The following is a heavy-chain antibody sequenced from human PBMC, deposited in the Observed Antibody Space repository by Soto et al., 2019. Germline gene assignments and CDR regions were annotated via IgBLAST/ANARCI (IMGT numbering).Heavy chain of an antibody. V-gene: IGHV3-30-3*01. CDR1: GFTFSDYD. D-gene: IGHD1-26*01. CDR3: ARGILGGWDF. J-gene: IGHJ1*01. Sequence: QVQLLESGGGVVQPGRSLRLSCAASGFTFSDYDRHWVRQAPGKGREWVAGLARDGNNKNYRDSVEGRFTISRDNSKDTLYVQMNSLRPEDSAIYYCARGILGGWDFWGQGTLVTVSS. CDR2: LARDGNNK.